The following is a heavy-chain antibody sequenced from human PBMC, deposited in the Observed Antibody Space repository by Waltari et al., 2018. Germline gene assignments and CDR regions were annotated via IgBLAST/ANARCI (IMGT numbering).Heavy chain of an antibody. J-gene: IGHJ2*01. CDR1: GFTFGDDA. CDR2: IGWDSGSL. Sequence: EVQLVASGGGLVLPGTSLRLSCADSGFTFGDDAMPWLRQAHGKGLAWVAGIGWDSGSLDYGDSVKGRFSISRDNTKKSLYLQMNSLRIEDTAFYFCARGAPRNSWGSVGYWYFDFWGRGTLVAVSS. D-gene: IGHD1-26*01. V-gene: IGHV3-9*01. CDR3: ARGAPRNSWGSVGYWYFDF.